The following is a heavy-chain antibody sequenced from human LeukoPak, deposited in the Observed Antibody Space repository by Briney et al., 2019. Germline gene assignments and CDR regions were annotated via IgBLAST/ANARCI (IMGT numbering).Heavy chain of an antibody. D-gene: IGHD3-16*01. J-gene: IGHJ4*02. Sequence: PGGSLRLSCAASGLGFSSFAMSWVRQGPARGLEWVSSIRGNGDTFYADSVKGRFTLSSDSSTNTVYFQLNNLRVEDTAIYYCARASWVSSTDAVRWGQGTLVTVSS. CDR2: IRGNGDT. V-gene: IGHV3-23*01. CDR3: ARASWVSSTDAVR. CDR1: GLGFSSFA.